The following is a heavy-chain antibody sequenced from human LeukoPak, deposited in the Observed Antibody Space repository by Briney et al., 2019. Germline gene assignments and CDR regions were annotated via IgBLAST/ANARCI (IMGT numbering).Heavy chain of an antibody. CDR1: GGSFSGYY. V-gene: IGHV4-34*01. CDR2: INHSGST. Sequence: SETLSLTCAVYGGSFSGYYWSWIRQPPGKGLEWIGEINHSGSTNYNPALKSRVTISVDTSKNQFSLKLSSVTAADTAVYYCARAGRSRPNAFDIWGQGTMVTVSS. CDR3: ARAGRSRPNAFDI. J-gene: IGHJ3*02.